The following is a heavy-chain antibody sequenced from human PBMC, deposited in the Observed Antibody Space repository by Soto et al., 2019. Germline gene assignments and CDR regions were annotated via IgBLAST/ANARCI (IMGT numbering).Heavy chain of an antibody. CDR1: GFTFSSYA. V-gene: IGHV3-23*01. CDR3: AKALPYYYYDTSFQGYFDY. D-gene: IGHD3-22*01. Sequence: GGSLRLSCAASGFTFSSYAMSWVRQAPGKGLEWVSAISGSGGSTYYADSVKGRFIISRDNSKNTLYLQMNSLRAEDTAVYYCAKALPYYYYDTSFQGYFDYWGQGTLVTVSS. J-gene: IGHJ4*02. CDR2: ISGSGGST.